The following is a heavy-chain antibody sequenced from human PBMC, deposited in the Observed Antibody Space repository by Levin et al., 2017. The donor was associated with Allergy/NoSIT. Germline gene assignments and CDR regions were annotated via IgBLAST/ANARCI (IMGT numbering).Heavy chain of an antibody. V-gene: IGHV3-11*01. CDR1: GFSFSNYY. Sequence: GGSLRLSCAASGFSFSNYYMSWFRQAPGKGLEWVSYISSSDSSTYYADSVRGRFTASRDNAKNSLYLQMNSLRAEDTAVYYCARLITILAAGTVDFWGQGTLVTVSS. J-gene: IGHJ4*02. CDR2: ISSSDSST. D-gene: IGHD6-13*01. CDR3: ARLITILAAGTVDF.